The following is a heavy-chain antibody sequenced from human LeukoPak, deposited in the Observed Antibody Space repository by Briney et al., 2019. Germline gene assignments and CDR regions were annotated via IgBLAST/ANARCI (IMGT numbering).Heavy chain of an antibody. V-gene: IGHV3-33*01. CDR3: ARENDGSGSYVLDY. CDR1: GFTFSSYG. Sequence: GGSLRLSCAASGFTFSSYGMHWVRQAPGKGLEGGAVIWYDGSNKYYADSVKGRFTISRDNSKNTLYLQMNSLRAEDTAVYYCARENDGSGSYVLDYWGQGTLVTVSS. J-gene: IGHJ4*02. CDR2: IWYDGSNK. D-gene: IGHD3-10*01.